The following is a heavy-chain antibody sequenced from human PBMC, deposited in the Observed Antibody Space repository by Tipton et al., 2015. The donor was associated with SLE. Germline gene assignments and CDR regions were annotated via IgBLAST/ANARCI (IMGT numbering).Heavy chain of an antibody. CDR3: ARGRSMVRGVIGYFDY. CDR2: IIPIFGTA. J-gene: IGHJ4*02. V-gene: IGHV1-69*01. D-gene: IGHD3-10*01. Sequence: QSGAEVKKPGSSVKVSCKASGGTFSSYAISWVRQAPGQGLEWMGGIIPIFGTANYAQKFQGRVTITADESTSTAYMELSSLRSEDTAVYYCARGRSMVRGVIGYFDYWGQGSLVTVSS. CDR1: GGTFSSYA.